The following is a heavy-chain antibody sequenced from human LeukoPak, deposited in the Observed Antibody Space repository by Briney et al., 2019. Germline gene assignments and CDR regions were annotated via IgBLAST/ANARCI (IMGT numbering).Heavy chain of an antibody. CDR2: IGTSGTAI. CDR1: ALRLPSIS. J-gene: IGHJ4*02. D-gene: IGHD6-19*01. CDR3: ARDQWLDY. V-gene: IGHV3-48*01. Sequence: GGSRTLSWVLDALRLPSISTNWDRQTPREGLGWASFIGTSGTAIYYADSVKGRFTVSRDNAKNSLYLQMNSLRAEETAVYYCARDQWLDYWGQGTLVTVSS.